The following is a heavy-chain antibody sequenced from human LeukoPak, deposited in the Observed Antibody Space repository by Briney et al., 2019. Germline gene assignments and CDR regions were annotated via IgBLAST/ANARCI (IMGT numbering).Heavy chain of an antibody. CDR3: ARENVVVPAAMPVGLYYYGMDV. Sequence: ASVKVSCKASGYTFTSYGISWVRQAPGQGLEWMGWISAYNGNTNYAQKLQGRVTMTTDTSTSTAYMELRSLRSDDTAVYYCARENVVVPAAMPVGLYYYGMDVRGQGTTVTVSS. CDR1: GYTFTSYG. D-gene: IGHD2-2*01. J-gene: IGHJ6*02. CDR2: ISAYNGNT. V-gene: IGHV1-18*01.